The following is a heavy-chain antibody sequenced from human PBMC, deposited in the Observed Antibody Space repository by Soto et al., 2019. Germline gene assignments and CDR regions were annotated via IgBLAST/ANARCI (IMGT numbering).Heavy chain of an antibody. CDR3: AGCYYDSSGYYYPCDY. CDR1: GFTFSSYA. Sequence: QVQLVESGGGVVQPGKSLRLSCAASGFTFSSYAMHWVRQAPGKGLEWVAVISYDGSNKYYADSVKGRFTISRDNSKNKLYLQMNSLRAEDTAVYYCAGCYYDSSGYYYPCDYWGQGTLVTVSS. D-gene: IGHD3-22*01. CDR2: ISYDGSNK. V-gene: IGHV3-30-3*01. J-gene: IGHJ4*02.